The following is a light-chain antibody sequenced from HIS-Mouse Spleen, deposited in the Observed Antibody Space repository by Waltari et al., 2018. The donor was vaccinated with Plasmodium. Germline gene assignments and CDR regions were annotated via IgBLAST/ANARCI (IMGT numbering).Light chain of an antibody. V-gene: IGLV3-27*01. CDR3: YSAADNNGV. Sequence: SYELTQPSSVSVSPGQTARLTCSGDVLATNYARWFQQKPGQAPVLVIYKDSERPSGIPERFSGSSSGTTVTLTISGAQVEDEADYYCYSAADNNGVFGGGTKLTVL. J-gene: IGLJ3*02. CDR2: KDS. CDR1: VLATNY.